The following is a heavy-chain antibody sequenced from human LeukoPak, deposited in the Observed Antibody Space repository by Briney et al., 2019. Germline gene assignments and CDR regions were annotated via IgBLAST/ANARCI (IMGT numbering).Heavy chain of an antibody. V-gene: IGHV3-48*03. CDR1: GFTFSSYE. Sequence: GGSLRLSCAASGFTFSSYEMNWVRQAPGKGLEWVSYISSSGGTIYYADSVKGRFTISRDNAKNSLYLQMNSLRAEDTAVYYCARLTTTVTTPFDYWGQGTLVTVSS. CDR3: ARLTTTVTTPFDY. D-gene: IGHD4-17*01. CDR2: ISSSGGTI. J-gene: IGHJ4*02.